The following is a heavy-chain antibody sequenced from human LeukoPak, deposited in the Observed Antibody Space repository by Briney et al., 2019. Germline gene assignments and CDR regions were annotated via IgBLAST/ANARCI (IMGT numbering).Heavy chain of an antibody. J-gene: IGHJ4*02. D-gene: IGHD2-2*01. CDR2: IIPIFGTA. CDR3: ARTLEVGVVPDAFDY. CDR1: GGTFSSYA. V-gene: IGHV1-69*13. Sequence: SVKVSCKASGGTFSSYAISWVRQAPGQGLELMGGIIPIFGTANYAQKFQGRVTITADESTSTAYMELSSLRSEDTAVYYCARTLEVGVVPDAFDYWGQGTLVTVSS.